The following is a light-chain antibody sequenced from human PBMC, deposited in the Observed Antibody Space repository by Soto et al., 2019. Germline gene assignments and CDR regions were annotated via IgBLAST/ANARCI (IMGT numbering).Light chain of an antibody. J-gene: IGKJ1*01. CDR3: QQYGSLSWT. Sequence: EIMLTQSPATLSLSPWERATLSCRASQSVSSSYLAWYQQKPGQAPRLLIYGASTRATGVPDRFSGSGSGTDFTLTISRLEPEDFAVYHCQQYGSLSWTFGQGTKVDIK. CDR2: GAS. CDR1: QSVSSSY. V-gene: IGKV3-20*01.